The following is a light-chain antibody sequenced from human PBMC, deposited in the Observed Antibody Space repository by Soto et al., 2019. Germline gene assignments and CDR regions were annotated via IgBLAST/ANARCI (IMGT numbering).Light chain of an antibody. CDR2: ATS. Sequence: IQMTQSPSSLSASVGDRITITCRASQSISNYLDWYQHKPGQAPSLLIYATSNLQSGVPSRFSGSGSGTDFTLTISSLQPEDFATYYCQQSYTIPIAVGEVTKVEIK. J-gene: IGKJ4*01. V-gene: IGKV1-39*01. CDR1: QSISNY. CDR3: QQSYTIPIA.